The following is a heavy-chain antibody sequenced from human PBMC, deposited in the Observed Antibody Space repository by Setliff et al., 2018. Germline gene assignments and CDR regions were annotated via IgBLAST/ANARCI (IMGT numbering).Heavy chain of an antibody. CDR2: IYTTGST. CDR3: AREHLHYYDSSGPSLWFDP. J-gene: IGHJ5*02. V-gene: IGHV4-61*02. CDR1: GGSISNGNNY. Sequence: SETLSLTCTVSGGSISNGNNYWNWIRQPAGKGLEWIGRIYTTGSTNYNPSLESRVTISVDTSKNQFSLKLSSVTAADTAVYYCAREHLHYYDSSGPSLWFDPWGQGTLVTVSS. D-gene: IGHD3-22*01.